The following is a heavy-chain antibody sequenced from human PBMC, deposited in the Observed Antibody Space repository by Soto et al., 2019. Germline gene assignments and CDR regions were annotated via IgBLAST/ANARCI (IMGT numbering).Heavy chain of an antibody. CDR3: ARLGRGLPFDC. J-gene: IGHJ4*02. CDR1: GGSISSSSYY. D-gene: IGHD5-12*01. V-gene: IGHV4-39*01. Sequence: SETLSLTCTVSGGSISSSSYYWGWLRQPPGKGLEWIGSIYYSGSTYYNPSLKSRVTISVDTSKNQFSLKLSSLTAADTAVYYCARLGRGLPFDCWGQGTLVTVSS. CDR2: IYYSGST.